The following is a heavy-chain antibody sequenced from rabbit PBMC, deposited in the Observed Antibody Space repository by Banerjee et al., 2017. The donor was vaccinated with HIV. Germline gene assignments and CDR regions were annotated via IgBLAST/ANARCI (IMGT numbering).Heavy chain of an antibody. D-gene: IGHD6-1*01. V-gene: IGHV1S40*01. J-gene: IGHJ6*01. Sequence: QSLEESGGDLVKPGASLTLTCTASGFSFNVYGVGWVRQAPGKGLEWIGYINAGTDATYYANWAKGRFTISKTSSTTVTLQMTSLTAADTATYFCARRDGGYVAYGYAYYGMDLWGQGTLVTVS. CDR2: INAGTDAT. CDR1: GFSFNVYG. CDR3: ARRDGGYVAYGYAYYGMDL.